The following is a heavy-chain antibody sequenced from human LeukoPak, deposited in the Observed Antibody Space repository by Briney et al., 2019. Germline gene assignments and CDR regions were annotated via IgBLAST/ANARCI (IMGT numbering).Heavy chain of an antibody. D-gene: IGHD4-23*01. CDR2: ISYDGSNT. CDR1: GFTFSISG. V-gene: IGHV3-30*18. Sequence: TGGSLRLSCAASGFTFSISGMHWVRQAPGKGLEWLAVISYDGSNTYYADSVKGRFTISRDNSENTLYLQMNSLGVEDTAVYYCAKSMTTIVNPFDYWGQGTPVTVSS. CDR3: AKSMTTIVNPFDY. J-gene: IGHJ4*02.